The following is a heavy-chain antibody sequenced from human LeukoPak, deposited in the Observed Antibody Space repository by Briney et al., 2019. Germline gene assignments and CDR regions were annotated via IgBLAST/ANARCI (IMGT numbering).Heavy chain of an antibody. CDR2: MSPNSGNT. CDR3: ARDKSSGWPLGY. Sequence: ASVKVSCKASGYTFTSYDINWVRQATGQGLEWMGWMSPNSGNTGYAQKFQGRVTMTRDTSIGTAYLELSSLKSEDTAVYYCARDKSSGWPLGYWGQGTLVTVSS. V-gene: IGHV1-8*01. J-gene: IGHJ4*02. CDR1: GYTFTSYD. D-gene: IGHD6-19*01.